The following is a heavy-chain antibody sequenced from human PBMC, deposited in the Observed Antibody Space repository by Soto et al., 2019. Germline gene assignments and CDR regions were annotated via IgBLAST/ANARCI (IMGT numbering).Heavy chain of an antibody. CDR2: VSYNGDA. CDR3: VRRPKAPVHRGGSSWYFDR. J-gene: IGHJ2*01. Sequence: QVQLQESGPGLVKPSETLSLTCAVSGGSINSPTSYWGWIRQSPGKGLDWIGTVSYNGDAYYNPSFESRVTISVDTSKSQFSLNLNSVTAADTAFYSCVRRPKAPVHRGGSSWYFDRWGRGTLVTVSS. D-gene: IGHD3-10*01. V-gene: IGHV4-39*01. CDR1: GGSINSPTSY.